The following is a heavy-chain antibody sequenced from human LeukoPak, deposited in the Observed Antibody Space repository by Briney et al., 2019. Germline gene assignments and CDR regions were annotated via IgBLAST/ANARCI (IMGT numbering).Heavy chain of an antibody. Sequence: GESLKISCKGSGYSFTSYWIGWVRQMPGKGLEWMGIINPGDSDTRYSPSFQSQVTISADKSISTAYLQWSSLKASDTAMYYCARRYCSSTSCYGTNNWFDPWGQGTLVTVSS. CDR2: INPGDSDT. D-gene: IGHD2-2*01. CDR1: GYSFTSYW. J-gene: IGHJ5*02. V-gene: IGHV5-51*01. CDR3: ARRYCSSTSCYGTNNWFDP.